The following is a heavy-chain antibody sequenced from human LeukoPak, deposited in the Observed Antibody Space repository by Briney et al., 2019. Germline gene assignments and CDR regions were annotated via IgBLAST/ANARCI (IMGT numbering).Heavy chain of an antibody. CDR1: GYTFTSYG. CDR3: ARTCGPLGYCSSTSYWFDP. V-gene: IGHV1-18*01. D-gene: IGHD2-2*01. J-gene: IGHJ5*02. Sequence: ASVKVSCKASGYTFTSYGISWVRQAPGQGLEWMGWISAYNGNTNYAQKLQGRVTMTTDTSTSTAYMELRGLRSDDTAVYYCARTCGPLGYCSSTSYWFDPWGQGTLVTVSS. CDR2: ISAYNGNT.